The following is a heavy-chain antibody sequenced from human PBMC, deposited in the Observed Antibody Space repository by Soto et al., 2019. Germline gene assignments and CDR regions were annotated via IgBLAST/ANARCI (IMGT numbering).Heavy chain of an antibody. D-gene: IGHD3-22*01. J-gene: IGHJ6*02. CDR3: ASSGSVSYYYYGMDV. CDR2: IYPGDSDT. CDR1: GYSFTSYW. Sequence: PGESLKISCKGSGYSFTSYWIGWVRQMPGKGLEWMGIIYPGDSDTRYSPSFQGQVTISADKSISTAYLQWSSLKASDTAMYYCASSGSVSYYYYGMDVWGQGTTVTV. V-gene: IGHV5-51*01.